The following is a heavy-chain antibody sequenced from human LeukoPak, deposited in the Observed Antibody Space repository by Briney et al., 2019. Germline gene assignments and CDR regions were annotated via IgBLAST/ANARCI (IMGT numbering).Heavy chain of an antibody. CDR3: ARSVWPEDY. J-gene: IGHJ4*02. CDR1: GFTFSSYW. V-gene: IGHV3-7*01. D-gene: IGHD2-21*01. Sequence: GGSLRLSCAASGFTFSSYWMSWVRQAPGKGLEGVANIEKDGSDKYYVDSVKGRFTISRDNAKNSVYLQMNSLRAEDSAVYYCARSVWPEDYWGQGTLVTVSS. CDR2: IEKDGSDK.